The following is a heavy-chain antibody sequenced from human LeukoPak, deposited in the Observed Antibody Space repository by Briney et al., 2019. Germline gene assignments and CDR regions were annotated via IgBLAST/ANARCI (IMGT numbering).Heavy chain of an antibody. CDR1: GFTFRSYG. Sequence: GGSLRLSCAASGFTFRSYGMSWVRQAPGKGLEWVSAISGSGGNTYYADSVKGRFSISRDNSKNTLYLQMNSLRAEDTAVYYCAKRTGDTAMVYDYWGQGTLVTVSA. J-gene: IGHJ4*02. V-gene: IGHV3-23*01. CDR3: AKRTGDTAMVYDY. CDR2: ISGSGGNT. D-gene: IGHD5-18*01.